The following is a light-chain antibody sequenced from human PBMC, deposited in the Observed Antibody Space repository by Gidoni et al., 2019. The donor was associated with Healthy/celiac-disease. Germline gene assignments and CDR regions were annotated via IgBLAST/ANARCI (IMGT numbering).Light chain of an antibody. J-gene: IGKJ2*01. V-gene: IGKV1-33*01. CDR1: QDISNY. Sequence: DIQMIQSSSSLSASVGDRVTITCQANQDISNYLNWYQQQPEKAPKLLIYDASNLVTGVPSMFSGSASGKDFTSTISSLQPEDIATYYCQQYDNHPTFGQGTKLEIK. CDR3: QQYDNHPT. CDR2: DAS.